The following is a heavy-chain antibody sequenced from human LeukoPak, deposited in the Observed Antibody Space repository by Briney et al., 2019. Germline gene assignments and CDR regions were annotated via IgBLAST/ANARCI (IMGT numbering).Heavy chain of an antibody. D-gene: IGHD6-13*01. V-gene: IGHV1-2*06. Sequence: ASVKVSCKASGYTFTGYYMHWVRQAPGHGLEWMGRINPNSGGTNYAQRFQGRVTMTRDTSISTAYMELSRLRSDDTAVYYCARPRRGSSWYDYWGQGTLVTVSS. CDR2: INPNSGGT. CDR3: ARPRRGSSWYDY. J-gene: IGHJ4*02. CDR1: GYTFTGYY.